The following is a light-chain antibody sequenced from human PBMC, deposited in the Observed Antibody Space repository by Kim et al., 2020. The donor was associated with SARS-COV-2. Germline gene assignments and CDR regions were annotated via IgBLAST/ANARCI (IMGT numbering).Light chain of an antibody. CDR1: KLGDKY. J-gene: IGLJ2*01. V-gene: IGLV3-1*01. CDR2: QDT. Sequence: YELTQPPSVSVSPGQTASITCSGDKLGDKYACWYQQKPGQSPVLVIYQDTKRPSGIPERFSGSNSGNTATLTISGTQAMDEADDYCQAWDSSTVVFGGGT. CDR3: QAWDSSTVV.